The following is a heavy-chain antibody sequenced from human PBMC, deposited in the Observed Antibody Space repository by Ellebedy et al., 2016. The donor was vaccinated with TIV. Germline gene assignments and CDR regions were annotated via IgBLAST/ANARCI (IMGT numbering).Heavy chain of an antibody. Sequence: MPSETLSLTCTVSDGSISRYYWTWIRQPPGKGLEWIGYIYYSGSTNYNPSLKSRVTISIDTSKNQFSLKLRSVTAADTAVYYCARHFPVVGTIARPPGDPWGQGTLVTVSS. D-gene: IGHD2-15*01. J-gene: IGHJ5*02. CDR2: IYYSGST. V-gene: IGHV4-59*08. CDR1: DGSISRYY. CDR3: ARHFPVVGTIARPPGDP.